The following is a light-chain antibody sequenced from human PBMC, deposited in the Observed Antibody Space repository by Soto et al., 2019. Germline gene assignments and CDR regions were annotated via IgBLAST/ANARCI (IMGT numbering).Light chain of an antibody. CDR3: QQYMSSVT. V-gene: IGKV3-20*01. CDR1: QSVDSTF. J-gene: IGKJ1*01. Sequence: EIVLTQSPGSLSLSPGQRATLSCRASQSVDSTFFAWYQKKPGQAPRLLIYGASKRDTGVPDRFSGSGSGTDFTLIISRLEPEELAVYYCQQYMSSVTFGQGTKVEI. CDR2: GAS.